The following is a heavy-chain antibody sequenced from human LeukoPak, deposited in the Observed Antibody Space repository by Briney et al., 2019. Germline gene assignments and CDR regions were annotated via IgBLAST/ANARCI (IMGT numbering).Heavy chain of an antibody. V-gene: IGHV4-39*01. J-gene: IGHJ5*02. CDR2: LYYTGST. CDR3: ARALCGGDCYGQNWFDP. Sequence: SESLSLTCTVSGGSTSSSSYYWGWIRQPPGKGLEWIGSLYYTGSTYYNLSLKSRVTMSVHTSKNQFSLKLSSVTAADTAVYYCARALCGGDCYGQNWFDPWGQGTLVTVSS. D-gene: IGHD2-21*02. CDR1: GGSTSSSSYY.